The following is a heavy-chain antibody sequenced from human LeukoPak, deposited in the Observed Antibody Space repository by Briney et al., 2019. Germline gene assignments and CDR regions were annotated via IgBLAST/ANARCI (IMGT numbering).Heavy chain of an antibody. CDR1: TFTLSSYN. CDR3: ARDRDFPRDQLDY. CDR2: ISYSGSYI. V-gene: IGHV3-21*06. Sequence: GGSLRLSCAASTFTLSSYNMNWVRQAPGKGLEWVSSISYSGSYIYYRDSVKGRFTISRDSAENSVYLQMDSLRVEDTAIYYCARDRDFPRDQLDYWGQGTLVTVSS. D-gene: IGHD2-21*02. J-gene: IGHJ4*02.